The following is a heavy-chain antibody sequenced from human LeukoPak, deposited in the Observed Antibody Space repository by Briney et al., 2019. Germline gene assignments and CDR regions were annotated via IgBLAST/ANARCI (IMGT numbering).Heavy chain of an antibody. Sequence: GGYLRLSCAASGFTFSSYAMHWVRQAPGKGLEWVAVISYDGSNKYYADSVKGRFTISRDNSKNTLYLQMNSLRAEDTAVYYCAKCPRSSYYDILTGYYAAFDYWGQGTLVTVSS. J-gene: IGHJ4*02. CDR1: GFTFSSYA. CDR3: AKCPRSSYYDILTGYYAAFDY. D-gene: IGHD3-9*01. V-gene: IGHV3-30-3*02. CDR2: ISYDGSNK.